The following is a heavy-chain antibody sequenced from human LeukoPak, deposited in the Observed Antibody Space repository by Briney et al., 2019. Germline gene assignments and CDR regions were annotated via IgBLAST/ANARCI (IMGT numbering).Heavy chain of an antibody. CDR2: IIPIFGTA. CDR3: ARGFYDSSGYGDY. V-gene: IGHV1-46*01. J-gene: IGHJ4*02. D-gene: IGHD3-22*01. Sequence: ASVKVSCKASGYSFTANYIHWVRQAPGQGLEWMGGIIPIFGTANYAQKFQGRVTMTRDTSTSTVYMELSSLRSEDTAVYYCARGFYDSSGYGDYWGQGTLVTVSS. CDR1: GYSFTANY.